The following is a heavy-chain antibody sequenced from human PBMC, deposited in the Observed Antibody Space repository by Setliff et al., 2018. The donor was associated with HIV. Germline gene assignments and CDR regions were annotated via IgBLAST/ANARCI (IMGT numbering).Heavy chain of an antibody. CDR1: GFTVSTYY. V-gene: IGHV3-30*03. D-gene: IGHD3-16*01. CDR2: ASDDGKNI. CDR3: ARDAGRWGSYYYFRYMDV. J-gene: IGHJ6*03. Sequence: PGGSLRLSCAASGFTVSTYYMSWVRQAPGKGLEWVAVASDDGKNIYYADSVKGRFTVSRDNYRNTVFLQMNSLRMEDTAVFYCARDAGRWGSYYYFRYMDVWGKGTTVTVSS.